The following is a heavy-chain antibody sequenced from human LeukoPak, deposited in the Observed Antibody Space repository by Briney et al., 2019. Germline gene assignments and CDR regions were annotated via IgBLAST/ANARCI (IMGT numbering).Heavy chain of an antibody. D-gene: IGHD2-2*01. Sequence: SETLSLTCTVSGGSISSGDYYWSWIRQPPGKGLEWIVYIYYSGSTYYNPSLKSRVTISVDTSKNQFSLKLSSVTAADTAVYYCARHTTGYCSSTSCTFDYWGQGTLVTVSS. V-gene: IGHV4-30-4*08. J-gene: IGHJ4*02. CDR1: GGSISSGDYY. CDR3: ARHTTGYCSSTSCTFDY. CDR2: IYYSGST.